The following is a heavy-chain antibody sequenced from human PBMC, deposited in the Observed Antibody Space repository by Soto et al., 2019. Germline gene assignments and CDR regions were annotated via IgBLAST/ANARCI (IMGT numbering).Heavy chain of an antibody. V-gene: IGHV3-33*01. D-gene: IGHD6-25*01. J-gene: IGHJ6*03. CDR2: IWYDGSNK. Sequence: GGSLRLSCAASGFTFSSYGMHWVRQAPGKGLEWVAVIWYDGSNKYYADSVKGRFTFSRDNSKNTLYLQMNSLRAEDTAVYYCARGPNYSSDSYYYMDVWGKGTTVTVSS. CDR1: GFTFSSYG. CDR3: ARGPNYSSDSYYYMDV.